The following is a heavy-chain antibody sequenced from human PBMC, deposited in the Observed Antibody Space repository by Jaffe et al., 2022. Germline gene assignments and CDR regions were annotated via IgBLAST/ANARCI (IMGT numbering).Heavy chain of an antibody. J-gene: IGHJ6*03. V-gene: IGHV4-4*02. Sequence: QVQLQESGPGLVKPSGTLSLTCAVSGGSISSSNWWSWVRQPPGKGLEWIGEIYHSGSTNYNPSLKSRVTISVDKSKNQFSLKLSSVTAADTAVYYCARDCLTMVQGVSDYYYYMDVWGKGTTVTVSS. D-gene: IGHD3-10*01. CDR1: GGSISSSNW. CDR2: IYHSGST. CDR3: ARDCLTMVQGVSDYYYYMDV.